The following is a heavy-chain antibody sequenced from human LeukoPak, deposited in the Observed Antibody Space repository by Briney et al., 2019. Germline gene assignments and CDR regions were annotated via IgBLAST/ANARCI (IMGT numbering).Heavy chain of an antibody. J-gene: IGHJ4*02. V-gene: IGHV1-18*01. CDR3: ARDTEWEKNPDYFDY. Sequence: ASVKVSCKASGYTFTSYAISWVRQAPGQGLEWMGWISAKNGNTNYAQKVQGRVTMTTDTSTSTAYMELRSLRSDDTAIYYCARDTEWEKNPDYFDYWGQGTLVTVSS. CDR1: GYTFTSYA. D-gene: IGHD1-26*01. CDR2: ISAKNGNT.